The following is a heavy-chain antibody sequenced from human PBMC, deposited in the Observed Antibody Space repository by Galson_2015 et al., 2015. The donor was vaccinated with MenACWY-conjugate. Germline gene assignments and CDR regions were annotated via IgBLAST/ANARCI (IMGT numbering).Heavy chain of an antibody. J-gene: IGHJ4*02. CDR1: GFTFTDYW. CDR3: ARERIHQWYFGY. CDR2: IKQDGSEK. Sequence: SLRLSCAASGFTFTDYWMSWLRQGPGKGLEWVANIKQDGSEKYYVESVKGRFTVSRDNAKNSLYLQMNSLRAENTAVYYCARERIHQWYFGYWGQGTPVTVSS. D-gene: IGHD5-18*01. V-gene: IGHV3-7*03.